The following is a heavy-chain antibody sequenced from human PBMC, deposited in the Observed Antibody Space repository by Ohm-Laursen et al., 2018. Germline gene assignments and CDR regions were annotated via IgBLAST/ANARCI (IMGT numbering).Heavy chain of an antibody. CDR3: TTLTYSSSWYFDY. V-gene: IGHV3-15*01. D-gene: IGHD6-13*01. CDR1: RFSFSDYY. CDR2: IKSKTDGGTT. J-gene: IGHJ4*02. Sequence: SLRLSCTASRFSFSDYYMSWIRQAPGKGLEWVGRIKSKTDGGTTDYAAPVKGRFTISRDDSKNTLYLQMNSLKTEDTAVYYCTTLTYSSSWYFDYWGQGTLVTVSS.